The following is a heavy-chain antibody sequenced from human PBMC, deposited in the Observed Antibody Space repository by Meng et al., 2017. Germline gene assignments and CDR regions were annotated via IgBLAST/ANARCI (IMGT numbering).Heavy chain of an antibody. CDR3: ASHRGELERSGDSGDGAFDI. D-gene: IGHD3-16*01. V-gene: IGHV4-59*08. CDR1: GGSISSYY. J-gene: IGHJ3*02. Sequence: SETLSLTCTVSGGSISSYYWSWIQQPPGKGLEWIGYIYYSGSTNYNPSLKSRVTISVDTSKNQYSLRLSPMTAADTDVYYCASHRGELERSGDSGDGAFDIWGQGTMVTVSS. CDR2: IYYSGST.